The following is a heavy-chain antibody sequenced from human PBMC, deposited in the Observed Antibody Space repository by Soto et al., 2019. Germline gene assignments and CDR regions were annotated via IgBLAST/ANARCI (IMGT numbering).Heavy chain of an antibody. J-gene: IGHJ4*02. D-gene: IGHD3-9*01. CDR3: AKSTDILTLPYYFDY. CDR2: ISGTGGST. CDR1: GFTFSSYA. V-gene: IGHV3-23*01. Sequence: GGSLRLSCAASGFTFSSYAMSWVRQAPGKGLEWVSAISGTGGSTYYADSVKGRFTISRDNSKNTLYLQMNSLRAEDTAVYYCAKSTDILTLPYYFDYWGQGTLVTVSS.